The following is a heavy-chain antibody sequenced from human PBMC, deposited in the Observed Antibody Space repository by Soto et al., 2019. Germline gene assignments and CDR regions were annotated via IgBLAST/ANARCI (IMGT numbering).Heavy chain of an antibody. CDR1: GGSISSYY. V-gene: IGHV4-59*01. Sequence: PSETLSLTCTVSGGSISSYYWSWIRQPPGKGLEWIGYIYYSGSTNYNPSLKSRVTISVDTSKNQFSLKLSSVTAADTAVYYCARLYRRPNWFDTWGQGTLVTVSS. D-gene: IGHD5-12*01. CDR3: ARLYRRPNWFDT. J-gene: IGHJ5*02. CDR2: IYYSGST.